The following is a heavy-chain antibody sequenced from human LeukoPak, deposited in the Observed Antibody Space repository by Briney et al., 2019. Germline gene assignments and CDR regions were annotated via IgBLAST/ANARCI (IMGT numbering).Heavy chain of an antibody. V-gene: IGHV1-46*01. CDR2: FNPAGGRT. J-gene: IGHJ2*01. CDR1: ANTFTDFY. CDR3: ARDQAAITTPLAWSFAL. Sequence: ASVKVSCKASANTFTDFYMHWVRQAPGQGLEWMGIFNPAGGRTSFAQKFQGRVTITRDTSTNTLYMELSSLRSEDTAVYYCARDQAAITTPLAWSFALWGRGTLVTVSS. D-gene: IGHD1-14*01.